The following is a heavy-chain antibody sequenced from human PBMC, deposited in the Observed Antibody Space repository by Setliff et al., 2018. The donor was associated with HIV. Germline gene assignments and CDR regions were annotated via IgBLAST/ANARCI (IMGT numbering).Heavy chain of an antibody. J-gene: IGHJ4*02. CDR1: GYTLTTFG. V-gene: IGHV7-4-1*02. CDR3: ARVGSYWSTFDY. Sequence: ASVKVSCKASGYTLTTFGISWVRQARGQGLEWMGWINTETGNPMYAQGFRGRFVFSLDTSVSTAYLLITSLKTEDTAMYYCARVGSYWSTFDYWGQGALVTVSS. CDR2: INTETGNP. D-gene: IGHD1-26*01.